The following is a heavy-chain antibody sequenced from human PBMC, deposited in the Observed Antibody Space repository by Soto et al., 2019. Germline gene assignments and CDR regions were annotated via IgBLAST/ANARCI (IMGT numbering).Heavy chain of an antibody. CDR3: ARGERIAVAGTKYFDY. V-gene: IGHV5-10-1*01. J-gene: IGHJ4*02. CDR1: GYSFTSYW. Sequence: GESLKISCKGSGYSFTSYWISWVRQMPGKGLEWMGRIDPSDSYTNYSPSFQGHVTISADKSISTAYLQWSSLKASDTAMYYCARGERIAVAGTKYFDYWGQGTLVTVSS. CDR2: IDPSDSYT. D-gene: IGHD6-19*01.